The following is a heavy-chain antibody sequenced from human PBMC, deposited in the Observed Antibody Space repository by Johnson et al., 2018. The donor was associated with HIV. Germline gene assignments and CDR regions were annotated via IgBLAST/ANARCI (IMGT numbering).Heavy chain of an antibody. V-gene: IGHV3-23*04. CDR2: ISSYGSTT. D-gene: IGHD3-22*01. J-gene: IGHJ3*02. CDR3: AKTYYYDSSGSRAFDI. CDR1: GFTVSIYA. Sequence: VQLVESGGGLVQPGGSLRLSCAASGFTVSIYAMSWVRQAPGKGLEWVSDISSYGSTTYYAASVRGRFTISRDNSKNTLYLQMNSLRAEDTAVYYCAKTYYYDSSGSRAFDIWGQGTMVTVSS.